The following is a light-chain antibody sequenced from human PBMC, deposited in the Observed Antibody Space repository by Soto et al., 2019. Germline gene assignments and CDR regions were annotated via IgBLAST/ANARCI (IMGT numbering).Light chain of an antibody. CDR1: QSISSW. CDR3: QNYNNTPWT. J-gene: IGKJ1*01. Sequence: DIQMTQSPSILSASVGDRVTITCRASQSISSWLAWYQQKPGKAPNLLIYKASHLENGVPSRFSGSGSGTEFTRTISSLQPGDFATDYCQNYNNTPWTFGQGTKGDMK. V-gene: IGKV1-5*03. CDR2: KAS.